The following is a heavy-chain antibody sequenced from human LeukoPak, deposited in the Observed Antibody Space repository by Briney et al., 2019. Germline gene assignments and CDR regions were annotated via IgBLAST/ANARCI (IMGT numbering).Heavy chain of an antibody. V-gene: IGHV4-59*08. CDR3: ARHRGYYRGEVDY. CDR2: IYYSGST. CDR1: GGSISTYY. J-gene: IGHJ4*02. D-gene: IGHD3-22*01. Sequence: SETLSLTCTVSGGSISTYYWSWIRQPPGKGLEWIGYIYYSGSTNYNPSLKSRVTIPVDTSKNQFSLKLSSVTAADTAVYYCARHRGYYRGEVDYWGQGTLVTVSS.